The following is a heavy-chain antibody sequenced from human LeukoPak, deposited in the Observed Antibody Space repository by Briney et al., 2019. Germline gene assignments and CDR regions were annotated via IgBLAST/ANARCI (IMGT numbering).Heavy chain of an antibody. CDR3: ATDGAQIVVVPAARSDAFDI. V-gene: IGHV1-24*01. CDR1: GYTLTELS. CDR2: FDLEDGET. Sequence: ASVKVSCKVSGYTLTELSMHWVRQALGKGLGWMGGFDLEDGETIYAQKFQGRVTMTEDTSTDTAYMELSSLGSEDTAVYYCATDGAQIVVVPAARSDAFDIWGQGTMVTVSS. J-gene: IGHJ3*02. D-gene: IGHD2-2*01.